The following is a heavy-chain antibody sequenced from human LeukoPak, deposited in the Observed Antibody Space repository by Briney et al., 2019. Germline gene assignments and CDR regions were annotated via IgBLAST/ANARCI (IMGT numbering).Heavy chain of an antibody. J-gene: IGHJ6*02. CDR3: AREISGYLLDYYYYYGMDV. V-gene: IGHV3-23*01. CDR2: TSGSGASSGNT. Sequence: GGSLRLSCAASGFTFSNYGMSWVRQAPGKGLEWVSVTSGSGASSGNTYYADSVKGRFTISRDNSKNTLYLQMNSLRAEDTAVYYCAREISGYLLDYYYYYGMDVWGQGTTVTVSS. CDR1: GFTFSNYG. D-gene: IGHD3-22*01.